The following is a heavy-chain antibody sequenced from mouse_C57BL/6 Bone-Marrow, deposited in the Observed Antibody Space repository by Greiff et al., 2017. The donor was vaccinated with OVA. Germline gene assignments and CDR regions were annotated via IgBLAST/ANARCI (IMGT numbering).Heavy chain of an antibody. V-gene: IGHV5-6*01. CDR2: ISSGGSST. J-gene: IGHJ1*03. CDR3: ASATVAYWYFDV. CDR1: GFTFSSYG. D-gene: IGHD1-1*01. Sequence: EVQGVESGGDLVKPGGSLKLSCAASGFTFSSYGMSWVRQTPDKRLEWVATISSGGSSTYSPDSVKGRFTISRDNAKNTLYLQMSSLKSEDTAMYYCASATVAYWYFDVWGTGTTVTVSS.